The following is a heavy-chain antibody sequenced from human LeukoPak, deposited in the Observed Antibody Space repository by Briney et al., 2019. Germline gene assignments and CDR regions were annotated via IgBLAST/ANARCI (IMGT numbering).Heavy chain of an antibody. D-gene: IGHD4-11*01. V-gene: IGHV4-59*12. CDR2: IYYSGST. J-gene: IGHJ6*02. CDR3: ARDIQSRGYYYYGMDV. CDR1: GGSISSYY. Sequence: SGTLSLTCTVSGGSISSYYWSWIRQPPGKGLEWIGYIYYSGSTNYNPSLKSRVTISVDTSKNQFSLKLSSVTAADTAVYYCARDIQSRGYYYYGMDVWGQGTTVTVSS.